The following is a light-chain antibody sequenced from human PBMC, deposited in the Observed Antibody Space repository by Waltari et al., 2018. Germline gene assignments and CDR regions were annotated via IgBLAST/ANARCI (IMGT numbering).Light chain of an antibody. CDR3: QQYGTSPPT. Sequence: EIVLTQSPGTLSLSPGERATLSCRASQSVRSSYLAWYQQKPGQAPRLLIYGASSRATDIPDRFSGSGSGTDFTLTISRLEPEDFAVYSCQQYGTSPPTFGQGTKVGIK. V-gene: IGKV3-20*01. CDR1: QSVRSSY. CDR2: GAS. J-gene: IGKJ1*01.